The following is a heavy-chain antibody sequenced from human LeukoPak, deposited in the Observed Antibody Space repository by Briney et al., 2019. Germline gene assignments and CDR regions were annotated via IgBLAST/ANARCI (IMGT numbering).Heavy chain of an antibody. CDR3: ARGRGYGSGSPLAY. CDR2: IYYSGST. J-gene: IGHJ4*02. V-gene: IGHV4-31*03. CDR1: GGSISSGGYY. Sequence: PSQTLSLTCTVSGGSISSGGYYWSWIRQHPGKGLEWIGYIYYSGSTYYNPSLKSRVTVSVDTSKNQFSLKLCSVTAADTAVYYCARGRGYGSGSPLAYWGQGTLVTVSS. D-gene: IGHD3-10*01.